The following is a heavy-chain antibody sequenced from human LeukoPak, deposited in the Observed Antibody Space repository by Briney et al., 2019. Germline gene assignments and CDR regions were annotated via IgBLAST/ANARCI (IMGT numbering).Heavy chain of an antibody. V-gene: IGHV3-9*03. Sequence: PGGSLRLSCAASGFTFDDYVMHWVRQAPGKGLEWVSGISWNSGSIGYADSVKGRFTISRDNAKNSLYLQMNSLRAEDMALYYCAKDVYSSSGSDGYFHHWGQGTLVTVSS. CDR3: AKDVYSSSGSDGYFHH. CDR1: GFTFDDYV. J-gene: IGHJ1*01. CDR2: ISWNSGSI. D-gene: IGHD6-6*01.